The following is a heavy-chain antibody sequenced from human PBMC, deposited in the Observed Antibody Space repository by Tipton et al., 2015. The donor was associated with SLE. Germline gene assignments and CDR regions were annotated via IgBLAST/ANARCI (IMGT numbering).Heavy chain of an antibody. J-gene: IGHJ4*02. D-gene: IGHD6-25*01. V-gene: IGHV4-59*07. CDR1: GGSFSGNY. CDR3: ARSAGYGSDWAHFDY. CDR2: IYYSGSN. Sequence: TLSLTCAVSGGSFSGNYLSGIRQPPGKGLEWIGYIYYSGSNNYNPSLMSRVTISVDTSKNQFSRQLSSVTAAETAVYYCARSAGYGSDWAHFDYWGQGTLVTVSS.